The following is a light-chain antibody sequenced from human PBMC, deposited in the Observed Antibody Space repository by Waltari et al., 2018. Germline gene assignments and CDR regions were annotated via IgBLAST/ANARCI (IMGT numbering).Light chain of an antibody. CDR1: QDISNY. Sequence: DIQLTQSPPSLSAAVGDRVTITCQASQDISNYINWYQQRPGKAPTLLIYDVSDLERGVPSRFSGSGSGTAFTFTISSLQPEDVATYFCQQYHNLPLTFGGGTKVDIK. J-gene: IGKJ4*01. V-gene: IGKV1-33*01. CDR3: QQYHNLPLT. CDR2: DVS.